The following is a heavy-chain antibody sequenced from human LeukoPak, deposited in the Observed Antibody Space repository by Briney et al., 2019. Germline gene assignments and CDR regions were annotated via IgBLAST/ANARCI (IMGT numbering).Heavy chain of an antibody. CDR1: GFTFSSYA. J-gene: IGHJ4*02. V-gene: IGHV3-23*01. D-gene: IGHD6-19*01. CDR2: ISGSGGST. CDR3: AKDRWQWLVPFDY. Sequence: PGGSLRLSCAASGFTFSSYAMSWVRQAPGKGLEWVSAISGSGGSTYYADSVKGRFTISRDNSKNTPYLQMNSLRAEDTAVYYCAKDRWQWLVPFDYWGQGTLVTVSS.